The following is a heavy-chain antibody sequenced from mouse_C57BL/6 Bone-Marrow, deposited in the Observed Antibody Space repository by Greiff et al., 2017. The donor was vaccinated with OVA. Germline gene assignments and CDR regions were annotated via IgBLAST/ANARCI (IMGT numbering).Heavy chain of an antibody. Sequence: EVQRVESGEGLVKPGGSLKLSCAASGFTFSSYAMSWVRQTPEKRLEWVAYISSGGDYIYYADTVKGRFTISRDNARNTLYLQISSLKSEDTAMYYGTREGYYYGSLYAMDYWGQGTSVTVSS. CDR1: GFTFSSYA. J-gene: IGHJ4*01. CDR3: TREGYYYGSLYAMDY. CDR2: ISSGGDYI. D-gene: IGHD1-1*01. V-gene: IGHV5-9-1*02.